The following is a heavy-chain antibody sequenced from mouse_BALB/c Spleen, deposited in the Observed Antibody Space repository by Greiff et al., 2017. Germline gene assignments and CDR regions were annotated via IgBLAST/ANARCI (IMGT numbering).Heavy chain of an antibody. CDR2: ISDGGSYT. D-gene: IGHD2-13*01. V-gene: IGHV5-4*02. CDR3: ARERGFDSQGAMDY. CDR1: GFTFSDYY. J-gene: IGHJ4*01. Sequence: EVQVVESGGGLVKPGGSLKLSCAASGFTFSDYYMYWVRQTPEKRLEWVATISDGGSYTYYPDSVKGRFTISRDNAKNNLYLQMSSLKSEDTAMYYCARERGFDSQGAMDYWGQGTSVTVSS.